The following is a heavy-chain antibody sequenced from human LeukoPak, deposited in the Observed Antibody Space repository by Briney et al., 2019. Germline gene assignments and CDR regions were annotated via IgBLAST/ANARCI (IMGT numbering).Heavy chain of an antibody. V-gene: IGHV4-39*07. CDR1: VGSISSSSYY. D-gene: IGHD6-13*01. CDR3: ASLRSPVAAASPGAVDP. Sequence: SETLSLTRTVSVGSISSSSYYWGWTRQPPGKGLEWIGSIFHNGVTYYNPSLQSRVKLLVDRTENQFSLEMSSVTAADTAVYYWASLRSPVAAASPGAVDPWGEGTLVTVSS. J-gene: IGHJ5*02. CDR2: IFHNGVT.